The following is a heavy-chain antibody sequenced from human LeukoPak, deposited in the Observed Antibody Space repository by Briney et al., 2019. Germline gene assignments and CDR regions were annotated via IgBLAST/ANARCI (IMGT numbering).Heavy chain of an antibody. CDR1: GGSISSGGYY. D-gene: IGHD1-26*01. Sequence: SQTLSLTCTVSGGSISSGGYYWSWIRQPPGKGLEWIGYIYHSGSTYYNPSLKSRVTISVDTSKNQFSLKLSSVTAADTAVYYCAREGVPLLAWFDPWGQGTLVTVSS. J-gene: IGHJ5*02. V-gene: IGHV4-30-2*05. CDR3: AREGVPLLAWFDP. CDR2: IYHSGST.